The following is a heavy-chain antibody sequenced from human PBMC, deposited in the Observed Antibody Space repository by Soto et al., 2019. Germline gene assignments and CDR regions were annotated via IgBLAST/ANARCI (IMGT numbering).Heavy chain of an antibody. Sequence: PSETLSLTYTVSGGSSSSGDYYWSWIRKPPGKGLEWIGYIYYSGSTYYNPSLKSRVTISVDTSKNQFSLKLSSVTAADTAVYYCARGSWYDFWSGYDIWFDPWGQGTLVTVSS. J-gene: IGHJ5*02. D-gene: IGHD3-3*01. CDR1: GGSSSSGDYY. CDR2: IYYSGST. V-gene: IGHV4-30-4*01. CDR3: ARGSWYDFWSGYDIWFDP.